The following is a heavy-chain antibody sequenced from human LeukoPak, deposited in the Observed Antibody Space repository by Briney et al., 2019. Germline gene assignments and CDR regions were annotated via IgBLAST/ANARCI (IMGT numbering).Heavy chain of an antibody. J-gene: IGHJ3*02. CDR1: GGTFSSYA. CDR3: ARGRGIFGVVEDAFDI. V-gene: IGHV1-69*05. Sequence: SVKVSCKASGGTFSSYAISWVRQAPGQGLEWMGGIIPIFGTANYAQKFQGRVAITTDESTSTAYMELSSLRSEDTAVYYCARGRGIFGVVEDAFDIWGQGTMVTVSS. CDR2: IIPIFGTA. D-gene: IGHD3-3*01.